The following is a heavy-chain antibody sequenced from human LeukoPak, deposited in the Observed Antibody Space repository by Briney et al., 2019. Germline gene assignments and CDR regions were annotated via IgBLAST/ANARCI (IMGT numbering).Heavy chain of an antibody. CDR1: GGSISTSYY. D-gene: IGHD3-10*01. V-gene: IGHV4-39*01. CDR2: GTS. Sequence: SETLSLTCTVSGGSISTSYYWGWVRQAPGKGLEWTGSGTSYYNPSLKSRVTISVDTSRNQFSLKLTSVTAADTAVHYCARTGGYMVWGVQNWFDLWGQGTLVTASS. J-gene: IGHJ5*02. CDR3: ARTGGYMVWGVQNWFDL.